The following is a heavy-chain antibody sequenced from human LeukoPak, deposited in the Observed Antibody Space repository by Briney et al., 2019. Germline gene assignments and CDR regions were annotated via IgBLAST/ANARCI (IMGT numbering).Heavy chain of an antibody. CDR3: ARRLYYDFWSGYYHAWFDP. D-gene: IGHD3-3*01. J-gene: IGHJ5*02. V-gene: IGHV4-34*01. CDR1: GGSFSGYY. CDR2: INHSGST. Sequence: SETLSLTCAVYGGSFSGYYWSWIRQPPGKGLERIGEINHSGSTNYNPSLKSRVTISVDTSKNQFSLKLSSVTAADTAVYYCARRLYYDFWSGYYHAWFDPWGQGTLVTVSS.